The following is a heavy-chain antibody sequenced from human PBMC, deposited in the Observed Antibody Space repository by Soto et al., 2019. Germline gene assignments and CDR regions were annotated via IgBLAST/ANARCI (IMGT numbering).Heavy chain of an antibody. CDR3: ARDVAMPTGLGLGY. CDR1: VFAFTNYG. J-gene: IGHJ4*02. CDR2: ISNDGSKK. V-gene: IGHV3-30*03. D-gene: IGHD6-19*01. Sequence: GSLRLACAASVFAFTNYGIHWVRQGPGKGLEWVAHISNDGSKKFYGDSVKGRFTISRDNSENTVYLQMTSLRPDDTAVFYCARDVAMPTGLGLGYWGQGTLVTVSS.